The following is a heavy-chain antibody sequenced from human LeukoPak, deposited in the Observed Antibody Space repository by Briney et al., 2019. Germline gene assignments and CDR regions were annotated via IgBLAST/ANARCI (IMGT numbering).Heavy chain of an antibody. CDR1: GGSISSGSYY. D-gene: IGHD3-22*01. CDR3: AAVVVANYYSGLDV. J-gene: IGHJ6*02. CDR2: IYTSGST. Sequence: SETLSLTCTVSGGSISSGSYYWSWVRQPAGKGLEWIGRIYTSGSTDYNPPLMSRVTISVDTSNNQFSLNLNSVTAADTAVYYCAAVVVANYYSGLDVWGQGTTVTVSS. V-gene: IGHV4-61*02.